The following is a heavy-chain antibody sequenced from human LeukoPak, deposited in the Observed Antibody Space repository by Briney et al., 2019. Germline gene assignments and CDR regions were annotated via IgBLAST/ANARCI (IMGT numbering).Heavy chain of an antibody. CDR3: ASGPRTQRCDY. CDR2: INPGGGDT. Sequence: ASVTDSLMSSGGSFFTYAISGVRQAPGQGLEWMGLINPGGGDTSYAQNLEGRVTMTRDTCTRTVYMELSSLISEDTAVYYCASGPRTQRCDYGGGEAGVAVSS. J-gene: IGHJ4*02. V-gene: IGHV1-46*01. D-gene: IGHD1-1*01. CDR1: GGSFFTYA.